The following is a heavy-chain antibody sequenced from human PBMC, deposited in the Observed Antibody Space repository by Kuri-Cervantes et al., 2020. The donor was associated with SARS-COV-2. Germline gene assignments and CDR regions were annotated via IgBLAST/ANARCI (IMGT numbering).Heavy chain of an antibody. CDR1: GYTFINYD. CDR2: LNPDTGNT. Sequence: ASVKVSCKTSGYTFINYDINWVRQATGQGLEWMGWLNPDTGNTGNAKKFQGRVTMTTDTSINTAYMEVSSLSFEDTAIYYCARDSGDWNPDGLDIWGQGTMVTVSS. D-gene: IGHD1-1*01. J-gene: IGHJ3*02. CDR3: ARDSGDWNPDGLDI. V-gene: IGHV1-8*02.